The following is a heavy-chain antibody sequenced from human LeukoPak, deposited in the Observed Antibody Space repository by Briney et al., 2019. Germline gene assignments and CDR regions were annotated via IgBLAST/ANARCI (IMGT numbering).Heavy chain of an antibody. V-gene: IGHV3-7*01. J-gene: IGHJ4*02. CDR3: ARDKYCSDGNCDGGSKFDY. D-gene: IGHD2-15*01. CDR2: IKEDGSEK. Sequence: GGSLRLSCAASGFTFSNYWMSWVRQAPGKGLEWVASIKEDGSEKNYVDSVKGRFTISRDNAKSSVYLQMNSLRAEDTGVYYCARDKYCSDGNCDGGSKFDYWGQGTLVTVSS. CDR1: GFTFSNYW.